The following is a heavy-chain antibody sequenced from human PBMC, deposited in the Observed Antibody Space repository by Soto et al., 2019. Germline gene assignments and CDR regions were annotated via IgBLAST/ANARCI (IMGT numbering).Heavy chain of an antibody. CDR3: ARGDSTDCSNGVCSFFYNHDMDV. V-gene: IGHV1-2*04. D-gene: IGHD2-8*01. CDR1: GGTFTDYH. Sequence: ASGKVSCKASGGTFTDYHIHWVRQAPGQGLEWLGRINPKSGGTSTAQKFQGWVTMTTDTSISTASMELTRLTSDDTAIYYCARGDSTDCSNGVCSFFYNHDMDVWGQGTTVTVSS. CDR2: INPKSGGT. J-gene: IGHJ6*02.